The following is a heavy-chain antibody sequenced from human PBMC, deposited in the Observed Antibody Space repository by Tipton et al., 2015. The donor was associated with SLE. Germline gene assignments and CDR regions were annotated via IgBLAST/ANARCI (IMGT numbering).Heavy chain of an antibody. D-gene: IGHD4-17*01. V-gene: IGHV4-39*01. CDR1: GDSVRSGSYY. CDR3: ARRRVTTALYFDL. CDR2: IYYSGTT. J-gene: IGHJ2*01. Sequence: TLSLTCTVSGDSVRSGSYYWGWIRQPPGKGLEWIGNIYYSGTTYYNPSLKGRVTLFVDTSKNQFSLKRTSATAADTAVYYCARRRVTTALYFDLWGRGTLVSVSS.